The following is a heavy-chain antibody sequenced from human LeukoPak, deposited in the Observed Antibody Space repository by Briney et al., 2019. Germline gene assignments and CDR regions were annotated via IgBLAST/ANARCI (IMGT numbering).Heavy chain of an antibody. CDR1: GFTFDDYA. CDR3: AKDSGDYFDY. CDR2: ISWNSGSV. D-gene: IGHD4-17*01. V-gene: IGHV3-9*01. J-gene: IGHJ4*02. Sequence: PGGSLRLSCAASGFTFDDYAMHWVRQAPGKGLEWVSGISWNSGSVGYADSVKGRFTISRDNAKNSLYLQMNSLGAEDTALYYCAKDSGDYFDYWGQGTLVTVSS.